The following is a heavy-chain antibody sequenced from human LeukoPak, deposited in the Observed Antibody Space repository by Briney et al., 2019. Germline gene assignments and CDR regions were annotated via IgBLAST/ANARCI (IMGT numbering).Heavy chain of an antibody. J-gene: IGHJ6*03. CDR3: ARDPLFYYYMDV. CDR2: INPNSGGT. Sequence: ASVKVSCKASGYTFTSYDINWVRQATGQRLDWMGWINPNSGGTNYAQKFQGRVTMTRDTSISTAYMELSRLRSDDTAVYYCARDPLFYYYMDVWGKGTTVTVSS. CDR1: GYTFTSYD. V-gene: IGHV1-2*02.